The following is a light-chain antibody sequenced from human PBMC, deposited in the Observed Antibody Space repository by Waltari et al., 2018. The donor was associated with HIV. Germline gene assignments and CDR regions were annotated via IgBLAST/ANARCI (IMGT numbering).Light chain of an antibody. CDR1: NIGGKN. Sequence: SYELTQPLSVSVALGQTAKITCGGSNIGGKNVNWYQHRPGQAPVLVIYRDVNRPSEIPERFSGSNSGNTATLTVSTAQAGDEADYYCQVWDSNTVVFGGGTKVTVL. CDR3: QVWDSNTVV. V-gene: IGLV3-9*01. J-gene: IGLJ2*01. CDR2: RDV.